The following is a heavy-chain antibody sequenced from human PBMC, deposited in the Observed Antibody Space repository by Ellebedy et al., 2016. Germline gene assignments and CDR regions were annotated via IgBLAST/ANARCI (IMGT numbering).Heavy chain of an antibody. Sequence: GGSLRLXCAASGFTFSSYAMSWVRQAPGKGLEWVSAISGSGGSTYYADSVKGRFTISRDNSKNTLYLQMNSLRAEDTAVYYCAKGSEPLIVVVNGAFDIWGQGTMVTVSS. V-gene: IGHV3-23*01. CDR3: AKGSEPLIVVVNGAFDI. D-gene: IGHD3-22*01. CDR1: GFTFSSYA. CDR2: ISGSGGST. J-gene: IGHJ3*02.